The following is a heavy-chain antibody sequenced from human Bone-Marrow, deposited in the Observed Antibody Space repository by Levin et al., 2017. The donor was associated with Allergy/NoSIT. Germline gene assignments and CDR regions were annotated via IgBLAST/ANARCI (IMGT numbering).Heavy chain of an antibody. Sequence: GGSLRLSCAASGFTFSRYSTNWVRQAPGKGLEWISYISSSSSTIYYADSVKGRFTISRDNAKNSLYLQMNSLRAEDTAVYYCARVCGGSCYDYYGMDVWGQGTTVTVSS. CDR1: GFTFSRYS. D-gene: IGHD2-15*01. J-gene: IGHJ6*02. V-gene: IGHV3-48*04. CDR3: ARVCGGSCYDYYGMDV. CDR2: ISSSSSTI.